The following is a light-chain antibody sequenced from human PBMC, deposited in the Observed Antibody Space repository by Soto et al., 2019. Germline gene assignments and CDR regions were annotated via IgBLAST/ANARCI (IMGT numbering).Light chain of an antibody. CDR2: GAS. J-gene: IGKJ4*01. V-gene: IGKV3-15*01. CDR3: QQYNNWPPLT. Sequence: EIVMTQSPVTLSVYPGERATLSCRASQSVSSNLAWYQQKPGQAPRLLIYGASTRATGIPARFSGSGSGTEFTLTISSLQSEDFAVYYCQQYNNWPPLTFGGGTKVEMK. CDR1: QSVSSN.